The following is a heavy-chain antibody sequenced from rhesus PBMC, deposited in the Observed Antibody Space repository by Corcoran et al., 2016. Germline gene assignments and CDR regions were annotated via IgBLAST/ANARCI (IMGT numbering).Heavy chain of an antibody. V-gene: IGHV4-122*02. J-gene: IGHJ4*01. Sequence: QVQLQESGPGLVQPSETLSLTCAASGGSIRSVYYFLSWIPQPPGKGLEWIGYITNSGSTSYNPSLKSRVTISRDTSKTQFSLNLSSVTAADSAVYYWARVMTTVTTRLDYWGQGVLVTVSS. CDR1: GGSIRSVYYF. D-gene: IGHD4-35*01. CDR2: ITNSGST. CDR3: ARVMTTVTTRLDY.